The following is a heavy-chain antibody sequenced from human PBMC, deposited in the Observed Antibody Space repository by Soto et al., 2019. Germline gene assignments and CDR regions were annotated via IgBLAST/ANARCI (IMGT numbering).Heavy chain of an antibody. CDR2: IDPSGSYT. J-gene: IGHJ6*02. CDR1: GYSFTSYW. D-gene: IGHD5-18*01. V-gene: IGHV5-10-1*01. Sequence: PGESLKISCKGSGYSFTSYWISWVRQMPGKGLEWMGRIDPSGSYTNYSPSFQGHVTISADKSISTAYLQWSSLKASDTAMYYCARLIVDTAMVADPYYYYGMDVWGQGTTVTVSS. CDR3: ARLIVDTAMVADPYYYYGMDV.